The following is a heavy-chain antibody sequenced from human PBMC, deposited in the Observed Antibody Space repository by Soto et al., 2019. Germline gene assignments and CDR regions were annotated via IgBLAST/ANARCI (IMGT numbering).Heavy chain of an antibody. J-gene: IGHJ5*02. D-gene: IGHD6-19*01. CDR1: GVNCNRYW. CDR3: AREFFSSGNSYNYYFEP. CDR2: INTDGSNT. V-gene: IGHV3-74*01. Sequence: GSLRISCAASGVNCNRYWMHWVHQAPWEGLVGVSHINTDGSNTNYADSVKGRFTISRDNAKSTLFLQMNSLRDEDTAVYYCAREFFSSGNSYNYYFEPWGQGSPVTVSS.